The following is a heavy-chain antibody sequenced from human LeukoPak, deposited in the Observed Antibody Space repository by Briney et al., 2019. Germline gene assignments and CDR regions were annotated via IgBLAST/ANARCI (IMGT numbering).Heavy chain of an antibody. CDR3: ARSYSSSPVSAFAY. Sequence: PSEILSLTCAVYGGSFSGYYWSWIRQPPGKGLEWIGEINHSGSTNYNPSLKSRVTISVDTSKNQFSLKLSSVTAADTAVYYCARSYSSSPVSAFAYWGQGTLVTVSS. V-gene: IGHV4-34*01. CDR2: INHSGST. J-gene: IGHJ4*02. D-gene: IGHD6-6*01. CDR1: GGSFSGYY.